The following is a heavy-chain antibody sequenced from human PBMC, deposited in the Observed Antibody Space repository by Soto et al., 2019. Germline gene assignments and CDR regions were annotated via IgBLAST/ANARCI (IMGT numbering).Heavy chain of an antibody. J-gene: IGHJ4*02. D-gene: IGHD3-9*01. CDR2: INPNSGGT. Sequence: ASVKVSCKASGYSLTEYYMHWVRQAPGQGLEWMGWINPNSGGTAYAQKFQGRVTMTRDMSISTAYMELSSLRSDDTAVYYCAIALYDIMTGYNYWDKGTPVTVSS. CDR1: GYSLTEYY. V-gene: IGHV1-2*02. CDR3: AIALYDIMTGYNY.